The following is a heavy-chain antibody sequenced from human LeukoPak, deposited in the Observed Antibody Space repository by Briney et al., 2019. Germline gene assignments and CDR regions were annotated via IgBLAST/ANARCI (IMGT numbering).Heavy chain of an antibody. J-gene: IGHJ4*02. V-gene: IGHV3-74*01. Sequence: GGSLRLSCAASGFTFSSYWMHWVRQAPGKGLVWVSRINSDGSSTSYADSVKGRFTISRDNAKNTLYLQMNSLRDEDTAVYYCARRESGSYSYDYWGQGTLVTVSS. D-gene: IGHD1-26*01. CDR1: GFTFSSYW. CDR3: ARRESGSYSYDY. CDR2: INSDGSST.